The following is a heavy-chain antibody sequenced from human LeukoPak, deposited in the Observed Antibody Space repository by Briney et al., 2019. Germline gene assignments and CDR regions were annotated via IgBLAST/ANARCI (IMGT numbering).Heavy chain of an antibody. CDR3: ARGNPVVTPGAFDI. CDR2: IYHSGST. J-gene: IGHJ3*02. Sequence: SQTLSLTCAVSGGSISSGGYSWSWIRQPPGKGLECIGYIYHSGSTYYNPSLKSRVTISVDRSKNQFSLKLSSVTAADTAVYYCARGNPVVTPGAFDIWGQGTMVTVSS. V-gene: IGHV4-30-2*01. CDR1: GGSISSGGYS. D-gene: IGHD4-23*01.